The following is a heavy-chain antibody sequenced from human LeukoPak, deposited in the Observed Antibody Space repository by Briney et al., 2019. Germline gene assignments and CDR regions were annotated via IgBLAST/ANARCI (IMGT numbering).Heavy chain of an antibody. J-gene: IGHJ4*02. Sequence: SETLSLTCAVYGGSFSGYYWSWIRQPPGKGLEGIGEINHSGSTNYNPSLKSRVTISVDTSKDQFSLKLSSVTAADTAVYYCARMNSFDGGHPDHWGRGTLVTVSS. V-gene: IGHV4-34*01. D-gene: IGHD2-15*01. CDR2: INHSGST. CDR3: ARMNSFDGGHPDH. CDR1: GGSFSGYY.